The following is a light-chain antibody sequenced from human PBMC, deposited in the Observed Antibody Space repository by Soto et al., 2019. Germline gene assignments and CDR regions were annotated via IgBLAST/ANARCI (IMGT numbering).Light chain of an antibody. Sequence: EIVLTQSPATLSLSPGERATLSCSASQSVSSYLAWHQQKPGQAPRLLIYDASNRATGIPARFSGSGSGTDFTLTISSLEPEDFAVYYCQQRSNWLTFGQGTRLEIK. CDR1: QSVSSY. CDR2: DAS. J-gene: IGKJ5*01. CDR3: QQRSNWLT. V-gene: IGKV3-11*01.